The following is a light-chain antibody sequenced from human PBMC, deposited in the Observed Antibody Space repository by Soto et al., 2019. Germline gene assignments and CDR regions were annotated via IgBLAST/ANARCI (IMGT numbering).Light chain of an antibody. CDR1: SSDVGGYNY. J-gene: IGLJ1*01. V-gene: IGLV2-11*01. CDR3: CSNAGSYSYV. Sequence: QSALTQPRSVSGYPGQSVTISCTGTSSDVGGYNYVSWYQQHPGKAPKLMIYDVSKRPSGVPDRFSGSKSGNTASLTISGLQAEDEADYYCCSNAGSYSYVFGTGTKLTVL. CDR2: DVS.